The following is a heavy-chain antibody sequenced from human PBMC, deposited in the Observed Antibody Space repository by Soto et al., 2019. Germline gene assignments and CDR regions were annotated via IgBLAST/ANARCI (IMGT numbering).Heavy chain of an antibody. CDR1: GFTFNTYA. Sequence: EVQLLESGGGLVQPGGSLRLSCAASGFTFNTYAMSWVRQAPGKGLEWVSAISDSGVSTYYTDSVRGRFKISRDNSRDTLYLQMNSLRAEDTAVYYCAKVKGVTPAQVMDVWGQGTTVTVSS. CDR3: AKVKGVTPAQVMDV. V-gene: IGHV3-23*01. J-gene: IGHJ6*02. CDR2: ISDSGVST. D-gene: IGHD2-2*01.